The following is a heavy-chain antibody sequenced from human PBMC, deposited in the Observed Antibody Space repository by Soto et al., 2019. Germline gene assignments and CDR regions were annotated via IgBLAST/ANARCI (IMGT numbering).Heavy chain of an antibody. CDR3: ARMTAGRPFDY. V-gene: IGHV3-74*01. J-gene: IGHJ4*02. Sequence: GGSLRLSCAASGFTFSNDWMHWVRQAPGKGLVWVSRINSDESSTSYADSVKGRFTISRDNAKNTLYLQMNSLRAEDTAVYYCARMTAGRPFDYWGLGTLVTSPQ. CDR1: GFTFSNDW. CDR2: INSDESST. D-gene: IGHD6-6*01.